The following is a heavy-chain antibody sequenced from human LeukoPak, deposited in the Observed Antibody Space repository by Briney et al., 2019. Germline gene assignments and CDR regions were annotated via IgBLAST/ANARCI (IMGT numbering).Heavy chain of an antibody. CDR3: VGQEARYSRYHFAFDI. V-gene: IGHV4-59*08. Sequence: SETLSLTCTVSGGSISSYYWGWIRQPPGKGLEWIGYIYYSVGTHYNPSLKSRVTISVDTSKNQFSLKLSAVSAPDTAVCFCVGQEARYSRYHFAFDIWPQGTMVTVPS. CDR2: IYYSVGT. CDR1: GGSISSYY. D-gene: IGHD5-12*01. J-gene: IGHJ3*02.